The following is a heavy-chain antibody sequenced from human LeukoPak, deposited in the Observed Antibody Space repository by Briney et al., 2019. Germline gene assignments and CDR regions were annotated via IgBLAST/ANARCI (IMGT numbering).Heavy chain of an antibody. CDR2: SRDRANGYTP. D-gene: IGHD1-26*01. J-gene: IGHJ6*02. V-gene: IGHV3-72*01. CDR3: TGGGTSSVAYYYHMDV. Sequence: GGSLRLSCTASGFTFSGRYMDWVRQAPGKGLEWVGRSRDRANGYTPEYAASVRGSFTISRDDSETSMYLQMNSLKTEDSAVYYCTGGGTSSVAYYYHMDVWGQGTTVTVSS. CDR1: GFTFSGRY.